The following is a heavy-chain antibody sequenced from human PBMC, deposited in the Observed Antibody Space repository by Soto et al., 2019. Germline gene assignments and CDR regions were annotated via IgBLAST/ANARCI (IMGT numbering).Heavy chain of an antibody. CDR3: AREGSTYGSTFDY. J-gene: IGHJ4*02. V-gene: IGHV1-3*01. D-gene: IGHD3-10*01. CDR1: EYTLTTYA. CDR2: IDAGNGNT. Sequence: QVQLVQSGAEVKKPGASVKVSCKASEYTLTTYAVHWVRQAPGQRLEWMGWIDAGNGNTKYSQKFQGRVTXTXDPXASTVYMELSSLRSEDTAVYYCAREGSTYGSTFDYWGQGTLVTVSS.